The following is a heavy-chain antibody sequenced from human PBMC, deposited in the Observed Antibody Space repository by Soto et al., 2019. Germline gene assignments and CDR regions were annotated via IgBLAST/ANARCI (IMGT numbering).Heavy chain of an antibody. CDR2: INSDGSST. V-gene: IGHV3-74*01. CDR1: GFTFSSYW. CDR3: TRELRGPYGSGSYYAFDI. Sequence: GGSLRLSCAASGFTFSSYWMHWVRQAPGKGLVWVSRINSDGSSTSYADSVKDRFTISRDNAKNTLYLQMNSLRAEDAALYYCTRELRGPYGSGSYYAFDIWGQGTMVTVSS. J-gene: IGHJ3*02. D-gene: IGHD3-10*01.